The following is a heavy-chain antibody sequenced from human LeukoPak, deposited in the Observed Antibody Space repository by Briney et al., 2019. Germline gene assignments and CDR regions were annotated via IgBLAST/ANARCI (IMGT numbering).Heavy chain of an antibody. D-gene: IGHD3-22*01. CDR1: GFNLSSYV. CDR2: IKGTGRKT. Sequence: GGALRLSCAASGFNLSSYVMTWLRQAPGKGLAGVATIKGTGRKTFYADSVKGRFIISRDSSKNTLYLQMNNLTAEDTAVYFCAKDHDSTGYPTSDYWGQGTLVIVSS. V-gene: IGHV3-23*01. CDR3: AKDHDSTGYPTSDY. J-gene: IGHJ4*02.